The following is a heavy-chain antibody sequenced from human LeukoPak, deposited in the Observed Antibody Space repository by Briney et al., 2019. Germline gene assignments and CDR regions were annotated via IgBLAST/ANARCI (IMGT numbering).Heavy chain of an antibody. V-gene: IGHV3-64*04. CDR2: ISANGGRT. J-gene: IGHJ4*02. D-gene: IGHD3-9*01. CDR3: AKVSYYDILTGYFDY. Sequence: GGSLRLSCSASGFIISDYAMHWVRQAPGKGLEYVSAISANGGRTYYADSVKGRFTISRDNSKNTLYLQMNSLRAEDTAVYYCAKVSYYDILTGYFDYWGQGTLVTVSS. CDR1: GFIISDYA.